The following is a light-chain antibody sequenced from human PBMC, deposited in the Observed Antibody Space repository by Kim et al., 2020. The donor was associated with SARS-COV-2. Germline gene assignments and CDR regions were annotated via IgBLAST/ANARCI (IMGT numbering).Light chain of an antibody. CDR3: QQRSDWPLT. J-gene: IGKJ4*01. CDR1: QNIGGQ. CDR2: DTS. V-gene: IGKV3-11*01. Sequence: LSPGEGASLFCRASQNIGGQLGWYQQKPGQAPRLLIFDTSNRAAGIPARFSGSGSETDFALTINSLEPEDFAVYFCQQRSDWPLTFGGGTKVDIK.